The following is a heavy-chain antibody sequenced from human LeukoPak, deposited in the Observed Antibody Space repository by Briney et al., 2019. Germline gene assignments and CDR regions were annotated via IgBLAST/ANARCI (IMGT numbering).Heavy chain of an antibody. D-gene: IGHD3-16*01. J-gene: IGHJ4*02. V-gene: IGHV3-23*01. CDR1: GFTFSSYA. Sequence: GGSLRLSCGASGFTFSSYAMSWVRQVPGKGLECVSAISGSGGSTYYADSVKGRFTISRDNSKNTLYLQMNSLRAEDTAVYYCARDRGWGFDYWGQGTLVTVSS. CDR3: ARDRGWGFDY. CDR2: ISGSGGST.